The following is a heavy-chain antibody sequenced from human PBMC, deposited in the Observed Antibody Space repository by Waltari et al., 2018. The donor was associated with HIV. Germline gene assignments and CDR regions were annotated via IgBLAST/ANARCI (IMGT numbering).Heavy chain of an antibody. J-gene: IGHJ4*02. CDR3: ARRALWLRPVYYFDY. CDR2: INHRRNT. D-gene: IGHD5-12*01. Sequence: QVHLQQWGAGLLKPSETLSLTCAVYGKPFDGYYRSWIRQPPGKRLEWVGEINHRRNTNYNPSLKSRLTMSVDASKNQFSLNLNSVTAADTGVYYCARRALWLRPVYYFDYWGQGALVTVSS. V-gene: IGHV4-34*01. CDR1: GKPFDGYY.